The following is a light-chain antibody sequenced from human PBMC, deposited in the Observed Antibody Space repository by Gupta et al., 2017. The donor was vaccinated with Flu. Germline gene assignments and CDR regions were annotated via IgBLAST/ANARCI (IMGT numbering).Light chain of an antibody. Sequence: SVVTPPPPASVTPGQRVTIPCSGTNSKIGSYNVNWYQRLPGTAPKLLIYSNDQRPSGVPDRFSGSKSGASASLGINGLQAEDEADYHCAARDASMNAWVFGGGTKLTVL. CDR1: NSKIGSYN. CDR2: SND. CDR3: AARDASMNAWV. V-gene: IGLV1-44*01. J-gene: IGLJ3*02.